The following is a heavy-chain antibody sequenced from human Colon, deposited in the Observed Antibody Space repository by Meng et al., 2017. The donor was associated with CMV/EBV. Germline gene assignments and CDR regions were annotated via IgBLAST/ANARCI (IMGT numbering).Heavy chain of an antibody. V-gene: IGHV3-23*01. J-gene: IGHJ4*02. CDR2: INGGGTNT. D-gene: IGHD1-26*01. Sequence: GGSLRLSCAASGFTFSSYAMSWVRQAPGKGLEWVSAINGGGTNTYYIDSVKGRFTISRDNSKNTLYLQMDSLRVEDTALYYCVVGHDSRKVAYWGQGTLVTVSS. CDR3: VVGHDSRKVAY. CDR1: GFTFSSYA.